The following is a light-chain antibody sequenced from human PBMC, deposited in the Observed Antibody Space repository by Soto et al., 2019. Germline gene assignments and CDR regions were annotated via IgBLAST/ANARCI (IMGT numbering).Light chain of an antibody. CDR1: QSISTY. CDR3: QQTYRAPLT. J-gene: IGKJ4*01. V-gene: IGKV1-39*01. Sequence: DIQMTQSPPSLSASVGDRVTITCRASQSISTYLNWYQQKPWKAPKVLIYGASSLQSGVPSRFSGGGSGTDFTLSISSLQPEDFATYCCQQTYRAPLTFGGGTNVESK. CDR2: GAS.